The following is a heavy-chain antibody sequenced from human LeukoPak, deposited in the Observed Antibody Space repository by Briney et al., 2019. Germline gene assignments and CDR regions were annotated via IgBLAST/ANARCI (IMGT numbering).Heavy chain of an antibody. Sequence: GGSLRLSCAASGFTFSSYWMHWVRQAPGKGLVWVSRINSDGSSTSYVDSVKGRFTISRDNSKNTLYLQMDSLRGEDTAVYFCAREDKGQIYFDYWGQGTLVTVSS. CDR3: AREDKGQIYFDY. D-gene: IGHD2-15*01. CDR2: INSDGSST. V-gene: IGHV3-74*01. CDR1: GFTFSSYW. J-gene: IGHJ4*02.